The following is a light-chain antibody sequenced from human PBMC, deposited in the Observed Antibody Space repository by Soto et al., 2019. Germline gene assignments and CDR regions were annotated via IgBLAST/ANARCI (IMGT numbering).Light chain of an antibody. V-gene: IGKV3-20*01. CDR3: QQYGSSPGT. CDR1: QIVSSSY. Sequence: EIGLTQSPGTVSLSPGERATLSVMASQIVSSSYLAWYQQKPGQAPRLLIYGASSRATGIPDRFSGSGSGTDFTLTISRLEPEDFAVYYCQQYGSSPGTFGQGTKVDIK. CDR2: GAS. J-gene: IGKJ1*01.